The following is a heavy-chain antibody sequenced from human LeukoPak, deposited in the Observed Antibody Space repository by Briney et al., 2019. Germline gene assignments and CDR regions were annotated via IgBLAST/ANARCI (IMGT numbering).Heavy chain of an antibody. CDR1: GGSISSSSYY. Sequence: SETLSLTCTVSGGSISSSSYYWGWIRQPPGKGLEWIGSIYYSGSTYYNPSLKSRVTISVDTSKNQFSLKLSSVTAAHTAVYYCARVTGYVIEDYFDYWGQGTLVTVSS. D-gene: IGHD3-22*01. V-gene: IGHV4-39*07. CDR2: IYYSGST. J-gene: IGHJ4*02. CDR3: ARVTGYVIEDYFDY.